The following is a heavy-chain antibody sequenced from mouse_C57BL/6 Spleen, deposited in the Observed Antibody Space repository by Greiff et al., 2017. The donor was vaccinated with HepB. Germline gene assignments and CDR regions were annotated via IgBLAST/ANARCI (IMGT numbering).Heavy chain of an antibody. CDR1: GYSITSGYY. CDR2: ISYDGSN. D-gene: IGHD3-1*01. V-gene: IGHV3-6*01. Sequence: EVKLQESGPGLVKPSQSLSLTCSVTGYSITSGYYWNWIRQFPGNKLEWMGYISYDGSNNYNPSLKNRISITRDTSKNQFFLKLNSVTTEDTATYYCAREGYGVVCLDYWGQGTSVTVSS. CDR3: AREGYGVVCLDY. J-gene: IGHJ4*01.